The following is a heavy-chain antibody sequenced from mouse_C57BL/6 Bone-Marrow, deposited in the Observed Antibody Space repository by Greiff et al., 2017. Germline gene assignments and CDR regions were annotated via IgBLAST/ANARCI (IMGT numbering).Heavy chain of an antibody. J-gene: IGHJ4*01. CDR1: GYAFSSSW. CDR3: APYGGAMDY. D-gene: IGHD1-1*02. V-gene: IGHV1-80*01. CDR2: IYPGDGDT. Sequence: VQLQQSGAELVKPGASVKISCKASGYAFSSSWMNWVTQRPGKGLEWIGQIYPGDGDTNYNGKFTGKATLTADKSSSTAYMQLSSLTSEDSAVYFCAPYGGAMDYWGQGTSVTVSS.